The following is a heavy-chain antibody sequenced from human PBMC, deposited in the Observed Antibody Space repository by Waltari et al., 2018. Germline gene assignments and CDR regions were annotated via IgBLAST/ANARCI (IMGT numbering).Heavy chain of an antibody. V-gene: IGHV3-30*03. Sequence: QVQLVESGGGVVQPGRSLRLSCAASGFTFSSYGMHWVRQAPGKGLERVAVISYDGSNKYYADSVKGRFTISRDNSKNTLYLQMNSLRAEDTAVYYCRSDCWSGYQFPQEAFDIWGQGTMVTVSS. CDR3: RSDCWSGYQFPQEAFDI. CDR1: GFTFSSYG. D-gene: IGHD3-3*01. J-gene: IGHJ3*02. CDR2: ISYDGSNK.